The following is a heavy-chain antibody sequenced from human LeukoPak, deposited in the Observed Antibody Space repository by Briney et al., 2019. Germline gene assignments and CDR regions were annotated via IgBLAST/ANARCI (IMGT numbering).Heavy chain of an antibody. CDR2: INPNSGGT. V-gene: IGHV1-2*06. CDR3: ARGYSYGYDY. CDR1: GYTFTGYY. J-gene: IGHJ4*02. Sequence: ASVTVSCKASGYTFTGYYMHGVRQAPGQGREWMGRINPNSGGTNYAQKFQGRVTMTRDTSISTAYMELSRLRSDDTAVSYCARGYSYGYDYWGQGTLVTVSS. D-gene: IGHD5-18*01.